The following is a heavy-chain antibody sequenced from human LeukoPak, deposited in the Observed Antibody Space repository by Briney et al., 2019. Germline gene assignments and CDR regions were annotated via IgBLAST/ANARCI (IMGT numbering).Heavy chain of an antibody. CDR2: MYPGDSDT. D-gene: IGHD3-22*01. V-gene: IGHV5-51*01. J-gene: IGHJ5*02. Sequence: GESLKISCKGSGYSFSSYWIGWVRQMPGKGLEWMGIMYPGDSDTRYSPSFQGQVTISADKSIATAYPQWSSLKASDTAMYYCARWGVNYYDSMLDPWGQGTLVTVSS. CDR3: ARWGVNYYDSMLDP. CDR1: GYSFSSYW.